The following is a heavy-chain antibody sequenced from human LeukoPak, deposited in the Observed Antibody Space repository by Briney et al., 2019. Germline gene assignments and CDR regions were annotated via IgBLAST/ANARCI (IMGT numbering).Heavy chain of an antibody. CDR1: GFTFSSYG. V-gene: IGHV3-30*02. Sequence: GGSLRLSCAASGFTFSSYGMHWVRQAPGKGLEWVAFIRYDGSNKYYADSVKGRFTISRDNSKNTLYLQMNSLRAEDTAVYYCAKAYDFWENWFDPWGQGTLVTVSS. J-gene: IGHJ5*02. CDR3: AKAYDFWENWFDP. D-gene: IGHD3-3*01. CDR2: IRYDGSNK.